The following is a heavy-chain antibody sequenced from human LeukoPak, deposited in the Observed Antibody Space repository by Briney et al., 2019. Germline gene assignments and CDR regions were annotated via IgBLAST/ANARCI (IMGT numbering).Heavy chain of an antibody. CDR3: TMGVELLPY. CDR1: GFTFSSSW. D-gene: IGHD2-15*01. J-gene: IGHJ4*02. Sequence: GGSLRLSCAASGFTFSSSWMSWVRQAPGKRLEWVANIKADGSGKHYVDSVKGRFTISRDNAKTSLYLQMNSLKVEDTAVYYCTMGVELLPYWGQGTLVTVSS. CDR2: IKADGSGK. V-gene: IGHV3-7*01.